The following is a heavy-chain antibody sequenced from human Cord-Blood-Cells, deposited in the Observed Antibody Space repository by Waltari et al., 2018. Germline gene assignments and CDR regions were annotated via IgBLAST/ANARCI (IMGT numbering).Heavy chain of an antibody. J-gene: IGHJ4*02. CDR2: INHSGST. CDR3: ARGRSRWSGYFDY. Sequence: QVQLQQWGAGVLKPSETLSLTCAVYGGSFSGYYWSWIRQPPGKGLEWIGEINHSGSTNYNPSLKSRVTISVDTSKNQFSLKLSSVTAADTAVYYCARGRSRWSGYFDYWGQGTLVTVSS. CDR1: GGSFSGYY. V-gene: IGHV4-34*01. D-gene: IGHD3-3*01.